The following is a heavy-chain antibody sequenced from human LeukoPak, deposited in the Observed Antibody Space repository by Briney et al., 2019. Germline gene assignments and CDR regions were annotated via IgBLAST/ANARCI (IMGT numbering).Heavy chain of an antibody. CDR1: GFTFSIFW. D-gene: IGHD6-19*01. CDR2: IKEDGSEK. Sequence: PGRSLRLSCVDSGFTFSIFWMGWVRQAPGKGLEWVATIKEDGSEKYYVDSVKGRFTISRDNVKNSLYLQMNSLRGEDTAVYYCARAYSNGWYFFDYWGQGTLVTVSS. J-gene: IGHJ4*02. CDR3: ARAYSNGWYFFDY. V-gene: IGHV3-7*04.